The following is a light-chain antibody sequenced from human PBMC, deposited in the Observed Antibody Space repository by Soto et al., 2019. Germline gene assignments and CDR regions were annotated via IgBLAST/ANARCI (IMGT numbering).Light chain of an antibody. J-gene: IGKJ4*01. V-gene: IGKV4-1*01. Sequence: DIVMTQSPDSLAVSLGERATINCKSSQSVLYSSNNNNYLAWYQQRPGQPPPLLIYWASTRESGVPDRFSGSGSGTDFTLTISSLQAEDVAVYYCQQYYDTPLTFGGGTRVEIK. CDR2: WAS. CDR1: QSVLYSSNNNNY. CDR3: QQYYDTPLT.